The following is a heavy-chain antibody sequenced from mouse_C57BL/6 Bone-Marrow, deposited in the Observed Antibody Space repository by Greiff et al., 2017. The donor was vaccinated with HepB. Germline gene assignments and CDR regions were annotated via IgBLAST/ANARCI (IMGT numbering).Heavy chain of an antibody. J-gene: IGHJ2*01. Sequence: EVKLVESGGGLVQPGGSMKLSCAASGFTFSDAWMDWVRQSPEKGLEWVAEIRNKANNHATYYAESVKGRFTISRDDSKSSVYLQMNSLRAEDTGIYYCTRPGGSLYYFDYWGQGTTLTVSS. CDR2: IRNKANNHAT. CDR3: TRPGGSLYYFDY. V-gene: IGHV6-6*01. CDR1: GFTFSDAW.